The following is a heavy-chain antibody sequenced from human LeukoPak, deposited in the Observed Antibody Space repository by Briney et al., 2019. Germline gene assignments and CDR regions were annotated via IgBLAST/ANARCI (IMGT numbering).Heavy chain of an antibody. D-gene: IGHD7-27*01. V-gene: IGHV1-18*01. CDR3: ARESNWAYYFDY. J-gene: IGHJ4*02. CDR2: ISAYDGNT. Sequence: ASVKVSCKASGYTLTSYGICWVRQAPGQGPEWMGWISAYDGNTNYAQRLRGRVTMTTDTTTGTAYLELRSLRSDDTAVYYCARESNWAYYFDYWGQGTLVTVSS. CDR1: GYTLTSYG.